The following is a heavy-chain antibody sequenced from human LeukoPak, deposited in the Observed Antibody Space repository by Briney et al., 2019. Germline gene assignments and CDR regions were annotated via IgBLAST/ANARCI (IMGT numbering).Heavy chain of an antibody. J-gene: IGHJ4*02. CDR2: IYYSGST. CDR3: ARAPSWELHQGYFDY. CDR1: GGSISSYY. Sequence: PSETLSLTCTVSGGSISSYYWSWIRQPPGKGLEWIGYIYYSGSTNYNPSLKSRVTISVDTSKNQFSLKLSSVTAADTAVYYCARAPSWELHQGYFDYWGQGTLVTVSS. V-gene: IGHV4-59*12. D-gene: IGHD1-26*01.